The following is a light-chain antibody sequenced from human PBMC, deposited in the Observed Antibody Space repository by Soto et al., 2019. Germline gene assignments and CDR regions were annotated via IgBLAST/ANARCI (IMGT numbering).Light chain of an antibody. V-gene: IGKV3-20*01. Sequence: EIVLTQSPGTLSLSPGERATLSCRASQSVSSSYLVWYQQKPGQAPRLLIYGASSRATGIPDRFSGSGSATDFTLTISRLEPEDFAVYYCQQYGTSPRTFGQGTKVEIK. J-gene: IGKJ1*01. CDR2: GAS. CDR3: QQYGTSPRT. CDR1: QSVSSSY.